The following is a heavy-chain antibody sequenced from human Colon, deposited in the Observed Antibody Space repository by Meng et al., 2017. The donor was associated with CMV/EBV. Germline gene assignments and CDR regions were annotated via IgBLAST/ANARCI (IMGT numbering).Heavy chain of an antibody. V-gene: IGHV3-21*06. J-gene: IGHJ4*02. Sequence: GGSRRLSCAASGFTFSSYGMNWVRQAPGKGLEWVASIVSSSTYIFYADSVKGRFTISRDNGKNLLYLQMNDLRAEDTGVYYCARDTISGVVAFDYWGQGTLVTVSS. CDR2: IVSSSTYI. CDR1: GFTFSSYG. D-gene: IGHD3-3*01. CDR3: ARDTISGVVAFDY.